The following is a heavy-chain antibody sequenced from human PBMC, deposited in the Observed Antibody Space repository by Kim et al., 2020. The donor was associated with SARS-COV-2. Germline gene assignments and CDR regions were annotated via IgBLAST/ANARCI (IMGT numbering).Heavy chain of an antibody. J-gene: IGHJ6*02. D-gene: IGHD3-22*01. CDR2: IKSKTDGGTT. CDR1: GFTFSNAW. CDR3: TRAYFYDSSGYRSVNYFYGMHV. V-gene: IGHV3-15*01. Sequence: GGSLRLSCAASGFTFSNAWMSWVRQAPGKGLEWVGRIKSKTDGGTTDYAAPVKGRFTISRDDSKNTLYLQMNSLKTADTAVYYCTRAYFYDSSGYRSVNYFYGMHVWGQGTTVTVSS.